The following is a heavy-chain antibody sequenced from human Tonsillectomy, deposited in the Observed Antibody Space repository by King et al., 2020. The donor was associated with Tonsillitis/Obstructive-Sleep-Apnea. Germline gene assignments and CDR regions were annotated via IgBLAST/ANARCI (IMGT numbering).Heavy chain of an antibody. V-gene: IGHV3-33*01. J-gene: IGHJ4*02. Sequence: VQLVESGGGVVQPGRSLRLSCAASGFTFSSYGMHWVRQAPGKGLEWGAVIWYEGSNKYYADSVKGRFTISRDNSKNTLYLKMNSLRAEDTAVYYCARDGYCSGGSCYSGVPTHWGQGTLVTVSS. CDR2: IWYEGSNK. CDR1: GFTFSSYG. CDR3: ARDGYCSGGSCYSGVPTH. D-gene: IGHD2-15*01.